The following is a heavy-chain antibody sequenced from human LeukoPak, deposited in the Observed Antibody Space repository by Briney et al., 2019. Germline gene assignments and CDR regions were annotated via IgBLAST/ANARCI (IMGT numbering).Heavy chain of an antibody. CDR3: GGGPGY. CDR1: GFTFSSYW. D-gene: IGHD2-15*01. J-gene: IGHJ4*02. V-gene: IGHV3-7*01. Sequence: GGSQRLSCAASGFTFSSYWMSWVRQAPGKGLEWVADIKQDGSEKNYVDSVKGRFTISRDNAKNSLYLQMNSLRAEDTAVYYCGGGPGYWGQGTLVTVSS. CDR2: IKQDGSEK.